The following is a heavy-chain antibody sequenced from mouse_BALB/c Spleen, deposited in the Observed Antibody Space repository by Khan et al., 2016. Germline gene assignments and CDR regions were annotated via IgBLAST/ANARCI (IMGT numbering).Heavy chain of an antibody. D-gene: IGHD2-4*01. CDR3: ASYYDYDGGFAY. CDR2: IWGDGST. Sequence: VQLQESGPGLVAPSQSLSITCTVSGFSLTGFSVNWVRQPPGKALEWLGMIWGDGSTDYNSALKSRLSFSKDDSKSQVILKMNSLQTDDTARYFCASYYDYDGGFAYWGQGTLVTVSA. CDR1: GFSLTGFS. V-gene: IGHV2-6-7*01. J-gene: IGHJ3*01.